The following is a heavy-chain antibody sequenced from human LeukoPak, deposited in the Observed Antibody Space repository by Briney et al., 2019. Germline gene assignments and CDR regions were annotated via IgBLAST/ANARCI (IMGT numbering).Heavy chain of an antibody. CDR1: GYTFSGYF. Sequence: ASVKVSCKASGYTFSGYFMNWVRQAPGQGLEWMGWINPNSGGTNYAQKFQGRVTMTRDTSISTAYMELSSLRSDDMAVYYCARADSAYDFRYWGQGTLVTVSS. J-gene: IGHJ4*02. D-gene: IGHD5-12*01. V-gene: IGHV1-2*02. CDR3: ARADSAYDFRY. CDR2: INPNSGGT.